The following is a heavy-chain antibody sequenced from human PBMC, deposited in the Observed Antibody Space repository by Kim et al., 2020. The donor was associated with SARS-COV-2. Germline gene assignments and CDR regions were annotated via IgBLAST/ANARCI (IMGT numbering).Heavy chain of an antibody. Sequence: YAQYFQGRVTMTRNTSISTAYMELSSLRSEDTAVYYCARGPSRITRHWFDPWGQGTLVTVSS. J-gene: IGHJ5*02. D-gene: IGHD3-10*01. V-gene: IGHV1-8*01. CDR3: ARGPSRITRHWFDP.